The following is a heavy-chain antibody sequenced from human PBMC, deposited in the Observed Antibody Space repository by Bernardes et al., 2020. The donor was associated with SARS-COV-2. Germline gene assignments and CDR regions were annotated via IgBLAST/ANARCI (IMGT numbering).Heavy chain of an antibody. CDR3: TTSLSLTVVVYAFDI. J-gene: IGHJ3*02. CDR2: FDPEDGEA. CDR1: GYTLSDLS. V-gene: IGHV1-24*01. Sequence: ASEKVSCEVSGYTLSDLSMHWVRQAPGKGLEWMGSFDPEDGEAVYAQKFLGRVTMTADTSTYTSYMELSSLRSDDTAVYYCTTSLSLTVVVYAFDIWGQGTTVIVSS. D-gene: IGHD3-22*01.